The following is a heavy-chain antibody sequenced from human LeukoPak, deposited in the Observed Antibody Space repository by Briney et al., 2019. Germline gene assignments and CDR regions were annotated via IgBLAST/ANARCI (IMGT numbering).Heavy chain of an antibody. V-gene: IGHV5-51*01. CDR1: GYRFTSYW. D-gene: IGHD6-19*01. CDR3: ASWAQWLPYYFDY. J-gene: IGHJ4*02. CDR2: IYPGDSDT. Sequence: GESLKISCKDSGYRFTSYWIAWVRQMPGKGLEWMGIIYPGDSDTRYSPSFQGQVTISADKSINTAYLQWTSLKASDTAMHYCASWAQWLPYYFDYWGQGTLVTVSS.